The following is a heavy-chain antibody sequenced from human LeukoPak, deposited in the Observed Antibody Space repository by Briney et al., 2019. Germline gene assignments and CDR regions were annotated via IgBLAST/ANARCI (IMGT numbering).Heavy chain of an antibody. V-gene: IGHV3-30*18. D-gene: IGHD2-15*01. J-gene: IGHJ3*02. CDR3: AKDLPRGVVVVAAGGAFDI. CDR1: GFTFSSYS. CDR2: ISYDGSNK. Sequence: PGGSLRLSCAASGFTFSSYSMNWVRQAPGKGLEWVAVISYDGSNKYYADSVKGRFTISRDHSKNTLYLQMNSLRAEDTAVYYCAKDLPRGVVVVAAGGAFDIWGQGTMVTVSS.